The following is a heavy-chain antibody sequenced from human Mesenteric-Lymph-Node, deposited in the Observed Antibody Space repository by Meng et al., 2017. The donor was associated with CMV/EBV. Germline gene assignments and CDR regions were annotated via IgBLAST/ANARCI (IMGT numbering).Heavy chain of an antibody. V-gene: IGHV4-59*02. CDR3: AKDFAVVPAAPLDAFDI. CDR2: VYYSGCT. Sequence: AGSVDSYSWNLIPQPPGKGLDYVGYVYYSGCTNYNPSLESRVTISIDASKNQFSLKLSSVTAADTAVYYCAKDFAVVPAAPLDAFDIWGQGTMVTVS. J-gene: IGHJ3*02. D-gene: IGHD2-2*01. CDR1: AGSVDSYS.